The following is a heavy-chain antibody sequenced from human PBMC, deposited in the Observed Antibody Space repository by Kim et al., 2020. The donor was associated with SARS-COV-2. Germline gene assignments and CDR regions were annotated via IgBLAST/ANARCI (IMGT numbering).Heavy chain of an antibody. Sequence: KRRFTISRDNSKNTLYLQMNSLRAEDTAVYYCARDAGILCGSGTPGGFDPWGQGTLVTVSS. V-gene: IGHV3-30*01. CDR3: ARDAGILCGSGTPGGFDP. J-gene: IGHJ5*02. D-gene: IGHD3-10*01.